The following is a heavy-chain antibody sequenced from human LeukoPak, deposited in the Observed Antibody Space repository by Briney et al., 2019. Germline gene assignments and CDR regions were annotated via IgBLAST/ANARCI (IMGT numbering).Heavy chain of an antibody. CDR3: ASSGYSYGYGGHYYYYYYMDV. CDR1: GGSISSGSYY. D-gene: IGHD5-18*01. V-gene: IGHV4-61*02. J-gene: IGHJ6*03. CDR2: IYTSGST. Sequence: TSETLSLTCTVSGGSISSGSYYWSWIRQPAGKGLEWIGRIYTSGSTNYNPSLKSRVTISVDTSKNQFSLKLSSVTAADTAVYYCASSGYSYGYGGHYYYYYYMDVWGKGTTVTISS.